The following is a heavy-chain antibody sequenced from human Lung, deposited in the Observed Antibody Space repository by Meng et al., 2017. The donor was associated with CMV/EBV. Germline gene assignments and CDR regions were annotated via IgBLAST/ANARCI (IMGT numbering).Heavy chain of an antibody. D-gene: IGHD3-10*01. CDR3: LRRSGGSV. J-gene: IGHJ1*01. Sequence: QGQWRESGPALVKPSETLSLTCAVSGDSITNHNWWAWGRQPPGKGLEWIGEIPHRGSSAYNPSLKSRVSMSIDKSKNQFSLKLTSVTAADTAVYHCLRRSGGSVWGQGTLVTVSS. CDR1: GDSITNHNW. CDR2: IPHRGSS. V-gene: IGHV4-4*02.